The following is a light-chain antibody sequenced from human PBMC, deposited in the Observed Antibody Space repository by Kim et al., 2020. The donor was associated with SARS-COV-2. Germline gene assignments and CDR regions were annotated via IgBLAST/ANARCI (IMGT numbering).Light chain of an antibody. J-gene: IGKJ4*01. V-gene: IGKV3-15*01. CDR3: QQYHKWPLT. CDR2: DAY. Sequence: VSPGKRVTRSCRASQSVTTNLAWYQQKPGQTPSLVIYDAYTRATDIPGRFSGSGSGAEFTLTISSLQSEDFALYYCQQYHKWPLTFGGGTKVDIK. CDR1: QSVTTN.